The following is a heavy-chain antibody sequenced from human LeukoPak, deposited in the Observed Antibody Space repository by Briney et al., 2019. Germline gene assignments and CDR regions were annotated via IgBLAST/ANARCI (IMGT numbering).Heavy chain of an antibody. D-gene: IGHD3-9*01. J-gene: IGHJ3*02. CDR3: ARGHYDILTGYKSAFDI. CDR1: GGTFSSYA. Sequence: SVKVSCKASGGTFSSYAISWVRQAPGQGLEWMGGIIPIFGTANYAQKFQGRVTITADESTSTAYMELSSLRSEDTAVYYCARGHYDILTGYKSAFDIWGQGTMVTVSS. V-gene: IGHV1-69*13. CDR2: IIPIFGTA.